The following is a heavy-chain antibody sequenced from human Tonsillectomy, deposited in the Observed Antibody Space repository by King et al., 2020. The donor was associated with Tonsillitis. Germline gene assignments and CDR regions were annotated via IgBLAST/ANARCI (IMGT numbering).Heavy chain of an antibody. CDR3: ARGITYYYDSSGYYFDY. J-gene: IGHJ4*02. V-gene: IGHV4-34*01. Sequence: VQLQQWGAGLLKPSETLSLTCVVYGGSFSGYYWSWIRQPPGKGLEWIGEINHSGSTNYNPSLKSRVTISVDTSKNQFSLKLSSVTAADTGVYYWARGITYYYDSSGYYFDYWGQGTLVTVSS. CDR1: GGSFSGYY. CDR2: INHSGST. D-gene: IGHD3-22*01.